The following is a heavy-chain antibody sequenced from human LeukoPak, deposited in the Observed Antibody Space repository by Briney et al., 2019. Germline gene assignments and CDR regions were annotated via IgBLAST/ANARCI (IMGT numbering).Heavy chain of an antibody. CDR2: ISYDGSNK. CDR3: AKDYGWGLGTFDY. J-gene: IGHJ4*02. V-gene: IGHV3-30*18. CDR1: GFTFSSYG. D-gene: IGHD3-16*01. Sequence: GGSLRLSCAASGFTFSSYGMHWVRQAPGKGLEWVAVISYDGSNKYYADSVKGRFTISRDNSKNTLYLQMNSLRAEDTAVYYCAKDYGWGLGTFDYWGQGTLVTVSS.